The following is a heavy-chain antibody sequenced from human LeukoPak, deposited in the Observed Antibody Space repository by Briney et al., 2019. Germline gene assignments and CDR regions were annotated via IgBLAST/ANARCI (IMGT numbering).Heavy chain of an antibody. CDR3: AKDMDVGGYGSGSYFDY. CDR1: GFTFSSYA. V-gene: IGHV3-23*01. Sequence: AVSLSCSCAGSGFTFSSYAMSWHRHAQGKELKGVFSTSGSGGSTYYADSVKGRFTISRDNSKNTLYLQMNSLRPEDTAVYYCAKDMDVGGYGSGSYFDYWGQGTLVTVSS. D-gene: IGHD3-10*01. J-gene: IGHJ4*02. CDR2: TSGSGGST.